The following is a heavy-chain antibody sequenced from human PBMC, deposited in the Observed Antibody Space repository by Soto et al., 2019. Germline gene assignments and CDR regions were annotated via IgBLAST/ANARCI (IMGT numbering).Heavy chain of an antibody. J-gene: IGHJ4*02. V-gene: IGHV4-59*01. Sequence: SETLSLTCTVSGGSISSYYWSWIRQPPGKGLEWIGYIYYSGSTNYNPSLKSRVTISVDTSKNQFSLKLSSVTAADTAVYYCARDLPSSSLVYWGQGTLVTVSS. CDR3: ARDLPSSSLVY. CDR2: IYYSGST. CDR1: GGSISSYY. D-gene: IGHD2-2*01.